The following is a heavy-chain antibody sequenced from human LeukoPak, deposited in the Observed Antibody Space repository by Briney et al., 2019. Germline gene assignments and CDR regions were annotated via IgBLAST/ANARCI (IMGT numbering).Heavy chain of an antibody. CDR2: IYYSGST. V-gene: IGHV4-39*07. CDR1: GGSISSSSYY. J-gene: IGHJ4*02. D-gene: IGHD3-10*01. CDR3: ARDRVVRGAAFDY. Sequence: MSSETLSLTCTVSGGSISSSSYYWGWIRQPPGKGLEWIGSIYYSGSTYYNPSLKSRVTISVDTSKNQFSLKLSSVTAADTAVYYCARDRVVRGAAFDYWGQGTLVTVSS.